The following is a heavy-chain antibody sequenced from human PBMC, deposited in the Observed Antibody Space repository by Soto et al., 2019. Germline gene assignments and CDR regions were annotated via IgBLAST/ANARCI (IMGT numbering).Heavy chain of an antibody. CDR1: GRSLTKYF. CDR3: AGGYCSSASCYLYYFDC. CDR2: IYISGNT. J-gene: IGHJ4*02. V-gene: IGHV4-4*07. Sequence: SETLSLACTVSGRSLTKYFWSWIRQPAGKGLEWIGRIYISGNTNYNPSLKSRVTMSVDTSKNRFSLNLTSVTAEDTAMYFCAGGYCSSASCYLYYFDCWGQGTLVTVSS. D-gene: IGHD2-2*01.